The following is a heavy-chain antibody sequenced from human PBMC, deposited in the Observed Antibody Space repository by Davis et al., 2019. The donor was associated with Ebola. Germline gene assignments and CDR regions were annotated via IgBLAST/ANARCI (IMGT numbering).Heavy chain of an antibody. CDR1: GFTFSSYG. CDR3: AKQRGVGAIDYDY. J-gene: IGHJ4*02. D-gene: IGHD1-26*01. Sequence: GESLKISCAASGFTFSSYGMHWVRQAPGKGLEWVANIKQDGSEKYYVDSVKGRFTTFRDNPKNTLYLQMNSLRADDTAVYYCAKQRGVGAIDYDYWGRGTVVTVSS. CDR2: IKQDGSEK. V-gene: IGHV3-7*03.